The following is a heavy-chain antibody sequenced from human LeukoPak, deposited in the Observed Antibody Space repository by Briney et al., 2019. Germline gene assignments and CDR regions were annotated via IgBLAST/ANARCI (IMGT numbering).Heavy chain of an antibody. J-gene: IGHJ4*02. CDR1: GFTFSSYW. D-gene: IGHD3-9*01. Sequence: GGSLRLSCVASGFTFSSYWMSWVRQAPGKGLEWVANIKQDGSEKYYVDSVKGRFTISRDNAKNSLYLQMNSLRAEDTAVYYCARVAHLDYDILTGSYFDYWGQGTLVTVSS. V-gene: IGHV3-7*03. CDR2: IKQDGSEK. CDR3: ARVAHLDYDILTGSYFDY.